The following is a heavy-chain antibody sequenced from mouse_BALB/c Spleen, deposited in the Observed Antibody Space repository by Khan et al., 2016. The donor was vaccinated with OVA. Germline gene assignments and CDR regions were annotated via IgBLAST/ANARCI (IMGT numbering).Heavy chain of an antibody. J-gene: IGHJ4*01. V-gene: IGHV5-12-2*01. Sequence: EVELVESGGDLVQTGGSLKLSCAASGFTFSSYTMSWVRQTPEKRLEWVAFISNGCSNAYYPDTVKGRFTISRDNAKNTLYLHMSSLKSEDTAMYYCTRPSTTEYNLIMDHWGQGTSVTVSS. CDR3: TRPSTTEYNLIMDH. CDR1: GFTFSSYT. CDR2: ISNGCSNA. D-gene: IGHD1-1*01.